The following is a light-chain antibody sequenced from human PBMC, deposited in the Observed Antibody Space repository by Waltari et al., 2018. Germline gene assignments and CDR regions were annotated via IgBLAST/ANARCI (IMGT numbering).Light chain of an antibody. CDR1: VLAKKS. V-gene: IGLV3-27*01. J-gene: IGLJ2*01. Sequence: SYELTQPSSVSVSPGQTARTTCSGDVLAKKSPRWFQQKPGQAPGLVIYKDSERPSGIPERFSGSNSGTTVTLTISGAQVEDEADYYCYSAADNNLRVFGGGTKLTVL. CDR2: KDS. CDR3: YSAADNNLRV.